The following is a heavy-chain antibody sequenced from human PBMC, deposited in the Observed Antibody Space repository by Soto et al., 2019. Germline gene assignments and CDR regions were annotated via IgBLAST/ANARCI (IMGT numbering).Heavy chain of an antibody. CDR1: GGTFSSYA. J-gene: IGHJ6*02. D-gene: IGHD2-21*02. CDR2: IIPIFGTA. CDR3: ASSIVVVTADYYGMDV. V-gene: IGHV1-69*13. Sequence: ASVKVSCKASGGTFSSYAISWVRQAPGQGLEWMGGIIPIFGTANYAQKFQGRVTITADESTSTAYMELSSLRSEDTAVYYCASSIVVVTADYYGMDVWGQGTTVTVSS.